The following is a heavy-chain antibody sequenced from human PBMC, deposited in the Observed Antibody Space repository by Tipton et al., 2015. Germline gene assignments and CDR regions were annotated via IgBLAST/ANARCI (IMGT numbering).Heavy chain of an antibody. Sequence: SLRLSCAASGFTFSSYSMNWVRQAPGKGLEWVSYISTSGSTIYYADSVKGRFTISRDNAKNSLYLQMNSLRAEDTAVYYCARLRYFDWLPYGMDVWGQGTTVTVSS. D-gene: IGHD3-9*01. CDR1: GFTFSSYS. J-gene: IGHJ6*02. V-gene: IGHV3-48*01. CDR3: ARLRYFDWLPYGMDV. CDR2: ISTSGSTI.